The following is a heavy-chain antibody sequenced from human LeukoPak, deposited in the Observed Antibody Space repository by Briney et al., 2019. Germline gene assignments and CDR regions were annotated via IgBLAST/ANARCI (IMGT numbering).Heavy chain of an antibody. D-gene: IGHD3-3*02. CDR1: GFTFSSYA. CDR3: ARDSFSRADY. CDR2: IKQDGTEK. V-gene: IGHV3-7*01. J-gene: IGHJ4*02. Sequence: GGSLRLSCEASGFTFSSYAMSWVRQAPGKGLEWVANIKQDGTEKNYVDSVKGRFTISRDNAKNALYLQMNSLRVEDTAMYYCARDSFSRADYWGQGTLVTVSS.